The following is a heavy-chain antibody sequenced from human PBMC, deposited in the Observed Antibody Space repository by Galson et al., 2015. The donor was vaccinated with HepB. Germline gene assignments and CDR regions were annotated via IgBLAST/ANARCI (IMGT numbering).Heavy chain of an antibody. Sequence: SVKVSCKASGYTFTSYAMNWVRQAPGQGLEWMGWINTNTGNPTYAQGFTGRFVFSLDTSVSTAYLQISSLKAEDTAVYYCARGHIVVVPADLSTGDAFDIWGQGTMVTVSS. CDR3: ARGHIVVVPADLSTGDAFDI. D-gene: IGHD2-2*01. J-gene: IGHJ3*02. V-gene: IGHV7-4-1*02. CDR2: INTNTGNP. CDR1: GYTFTSYA.